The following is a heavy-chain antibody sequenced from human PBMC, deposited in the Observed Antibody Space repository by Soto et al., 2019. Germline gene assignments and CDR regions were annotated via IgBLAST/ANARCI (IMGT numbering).Heavy chain of an antibody. V-gene: IGHV4-39*01. CDR3: ARHDFDY. J-gene: IGHJ4*02. Sequence: QLQLQESGPGLVKPSETLSLTCSVSGGSINSNSYYWGWIRQPPGKGLEWIGSIHYSGSTYYNPPLKSRVTIYVNTSKNQFSLKLSSVTAADTAVYYCARHDFDYWGQGTLVTVSS. CDR1: GGSINSNSYY. CDR2: IHYSGST.